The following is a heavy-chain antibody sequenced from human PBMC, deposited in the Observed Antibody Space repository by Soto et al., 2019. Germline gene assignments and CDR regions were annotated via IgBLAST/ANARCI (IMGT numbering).Heavy chain of an antibody. CDR2: IYYSGST. CDR1: GDSINNYY. Sequence: SETLSLTCTVSGDSINNYYWTWIRQPPGKGLEWIGNIYYSGSTSYNPSLESRVIISVDRSKNQISLKVSSVNAADTAVYHCARVRSSGDYWAYFDYWAQGALVTVSS. CDR3: ARVRSSGDYWAYFDY. D-gene: IGHD3-22*01. V-gene: IGHV4-59*01. J-gene: IGHJ4*02.